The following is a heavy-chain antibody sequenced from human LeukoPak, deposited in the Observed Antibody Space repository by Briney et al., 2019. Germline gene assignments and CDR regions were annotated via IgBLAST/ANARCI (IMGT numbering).Heavy chain of an antibody. CDR2: ISGSGGST. J-gene: IGHJ4*02. CDR1: GFTFSSYA. Sequence: GGSLRLSCAASGFTFSSYAMSWVRQAPGKGLEWVSAISGSGGSTYYADSVKGRFTISRDNAKNSLYLQMNSLRAEDTAVYYCVRGRRYSGYKYWGQGTVVTVSS. D-gene: IGHD5-12*01. V-gene: IGHV3-23*01. CDR3: VRGRRYSGYKY.